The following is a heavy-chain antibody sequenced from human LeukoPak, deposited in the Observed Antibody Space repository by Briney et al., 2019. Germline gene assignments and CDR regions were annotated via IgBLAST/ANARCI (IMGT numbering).Heavy chain of an antibody. D-gene: IGHD3-9*01. Sequence: ASVKVSCKASGYTFTSYYMHWVRQVPGQGLEWMGIINPSGGSTSYAQKFQGRVTMTRDTSTSTVYMELSSLRSEDTAVYYCARVAVYYDILTGYDYWGQGTLVTVSS. CDR1: GYTFTSYY. J-gene: IGHJ4*02. CDR2: INPSGGST. CDR3: ARVAVYYDILTGYDY. V-gene: IGHV1-46*01.